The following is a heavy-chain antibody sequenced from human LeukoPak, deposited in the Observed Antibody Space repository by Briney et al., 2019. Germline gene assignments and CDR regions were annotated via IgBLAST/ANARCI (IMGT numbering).Heavy chain of an antibody. V-gene: IGHV4-59*13. Sequence: SETLSLTCTVSGGSISSYYWSWIRQPPGKGLEWIGYIYYSGSTNCNPSLKSRVTISVDTSKNQFSLKLSSVTAADTAVYYCARGIAAAGTGDYWGQGTLVTFSS. CDR2: IYYSGST. D-gene: IGHD6-13*01. CDR1: GGSISSYY. J-gene: IGHJ4*02. CDR3: ARGIAAAGTGDY.